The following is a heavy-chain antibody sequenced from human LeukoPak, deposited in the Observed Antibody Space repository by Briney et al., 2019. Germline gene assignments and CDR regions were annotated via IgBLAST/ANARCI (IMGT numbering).Heavy chain of an antibody. J-gene: IGHJ6*03. CDR3: AKDTAQYYYYYMDV. CDR2: INSDGSST. Sequence: GGSLRLSCAASGFTFSSYWMHWVRQAPGKGLVWVSRINSDGSSTSYADSVKGRFTISRDNSKNSLYLQMNSLRAEDTALYYCAKDTAQYYYYYMDVWGKGTTVTVSS. V-gene: IGHV3-74*01. CDR1: GFTFSSYW.